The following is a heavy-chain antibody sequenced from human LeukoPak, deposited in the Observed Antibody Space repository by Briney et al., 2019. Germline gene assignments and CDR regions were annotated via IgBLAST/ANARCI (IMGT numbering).Heavy chain of an antibody. Sequence: GGSLRLSCAASGFTFDDYGMSWVRQAPGKGLEWVSGINWNGGGTGYADSVKGRFTISRDNAKNSLYLQMNSLRAEDTALYYCARDRRIFGVITIPGWFDPWGQGTLVTVSS. CDR2: INWNGGGT. J-gene: IGHJ5*02. CDR3: ARDRRIFGVITIPGWFDP. V-gene: IGHV3-20*04. D-gene: IGHD3-3*01. CDR1: GFTFDDYG.